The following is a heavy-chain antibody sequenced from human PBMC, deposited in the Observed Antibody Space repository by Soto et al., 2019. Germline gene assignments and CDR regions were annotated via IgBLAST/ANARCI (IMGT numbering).Heavy chain of an antibody. CDR1: GVSVSRDYQ. J-gene: IGHJ1*01. CDR3: ARAWDF. CDR2: ISYSGSP. D-gene: IGHD1-26*01. Sequence: PSETLSLTYTVSGVSVSRDYQWIWIRQPPGKGLEWIGHISYSGSPYYHPSLRSRLSISVDTSKNQFSLKVKSVTAADTAVYYCARAWDFWGQGTLVTVSS. V-gene: IGHV4-30-4*01.